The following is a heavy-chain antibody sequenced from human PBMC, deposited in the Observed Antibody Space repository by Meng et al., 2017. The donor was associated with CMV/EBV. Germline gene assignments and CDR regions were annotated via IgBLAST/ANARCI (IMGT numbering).Heavy chain of an antibody. V-gene: IGHV1-69*04. Sequence: TFSSYTISSVRQAPGQGLEWMGRIIPILGIANYAQKFQGRVTITADKSTSTAYMELSSLRSEDTAVYYCARDDCSSTSCYREDWFDPWGQGTLVTVSS. CDR2: IIPILGIA. D-gene: IGHD2-2*01. CDR1: TFSSYT. J-gene: IGHJ5*02. CDR3: ARDDCSSTSCYREDWFDP.